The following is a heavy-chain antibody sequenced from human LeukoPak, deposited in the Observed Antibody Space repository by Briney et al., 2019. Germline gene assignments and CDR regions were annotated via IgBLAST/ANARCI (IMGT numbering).Heavy chain of an antibody. CDR3: ATYGSGSNYRRAFDY. D-gene: IGHD3-10*01. J-gene: IGHJ4*02. CDR1: GFTFSGYA. V-gene: IGHV3-23*01. CDR2: ITSSGGTT. Sequence: PGGSLRLSCAASGFTFSGYAMSWVRQAPGEGLEWVSGITSSGGTTYYADSVKGRLTISRDNSKSTLCLEMNSLKAEDTAVYHCATYGSGSNYRRAFDYWGQGTLVTVSS.